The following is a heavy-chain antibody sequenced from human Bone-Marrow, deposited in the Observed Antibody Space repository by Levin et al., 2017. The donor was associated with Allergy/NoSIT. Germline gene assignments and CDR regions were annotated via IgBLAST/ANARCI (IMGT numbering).Heavy chain of an antibody. D-gene: IGHD6-13*01. Sequence: GESLKISCKASGYTFTSPGIGWVRQAPGRGLEWMGWISGYNGNTDYAQNFQGRVTLTTETSTSRAYMELRGLRSDDAAVYYCARGGWAAAATNWGQGTLVTVSS. CDR1: GYTFTSPG. J-gene: IGHJ4*02. V-gene: IGHV1-18*01. CDR2: ISGYNGNT. CDR3: ARGGWAAAATN.